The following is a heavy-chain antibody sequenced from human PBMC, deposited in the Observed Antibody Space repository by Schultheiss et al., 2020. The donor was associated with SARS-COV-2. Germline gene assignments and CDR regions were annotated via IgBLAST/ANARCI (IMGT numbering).Heavy chain of an antibody. CDR3: ARGGSCSSWLYYYYGMDV. J-gene: IGHJ6*02. Sequence: ASVKVSCKASGYTFTSYDINWVRQATGQGLEWMGWINPNSGGTNYAQKFQGWVTMTRDTSISTAYMELSRLRSDDTAVYYCARGGSCSSWLYYYYGMDVWGQGTTVTVSS. CDR1: GYTFTSYD. D-gene: IGHD6-13*01. V-gene: IGHV1-2*04. CDR2: INPNSGGT.